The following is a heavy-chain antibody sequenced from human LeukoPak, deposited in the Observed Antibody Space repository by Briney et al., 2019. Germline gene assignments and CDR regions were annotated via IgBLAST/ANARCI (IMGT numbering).Heavy chain of an antibody. Sequence: ASVKVSCKASGYTFTGYYMHWVRQAPGQGLEWMGWINPNSGGTNYAQKFQGRVTMTRDTSISTAYMELSRLRSDDTAVYYCARDSGLIAARHGYYYMDVWGKGTTVTVSS. CDR3: ARDSGLIAARHGYYYMDV. CDR1: GYTFTGYY. V-gene: IGHV1-2*02. J-gene: IGHJ6*03. D-gene: IGHD6-6*01. CDR2: INPNSGGT.